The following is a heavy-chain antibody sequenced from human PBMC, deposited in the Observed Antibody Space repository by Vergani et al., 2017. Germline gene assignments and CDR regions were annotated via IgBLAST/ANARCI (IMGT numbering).Heavy chain of an antibody. CDR2: VFHSGSA. CDR3: ATIGYRRWGYYFDY. D-gene: IGHD2-2*02. Sequence: QVQLQESGPGLVKPSETLSLTCSVSGYSISRGYYWGWIRQPPGKGLEWIATVFHSGSAYYNPSLRRRVTVSVDESRNLFSLRLNSVTAADTAVYYCATIGYRRWGYYFDYWGQGILVTVSS. CDR1: GYSISRGYY. V-gene: IGHV4-38-2*02. J-gene: IGHJ4*02.